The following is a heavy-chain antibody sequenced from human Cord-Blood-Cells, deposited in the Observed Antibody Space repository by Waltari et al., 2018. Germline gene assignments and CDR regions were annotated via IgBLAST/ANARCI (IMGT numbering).Heavy chain of an antibody. Sequence: QVQLVESGGGVVQPGRSLRLSCAASGFTFSSYGMHWVRQAPGKGLEWVAVIWYDGSNKYYADSVKGRFTISRDNSKNTLYLQMNSLRAEDTAVYYCARDAGYFDLWGRGTLVTVSS. CDR3: ARDAGYFDL. CDR1: GFTFSSYG. J-gene: IGHJ2*01. CDR2: IWYDGSNK. V-gene: IGHV3-33*01.